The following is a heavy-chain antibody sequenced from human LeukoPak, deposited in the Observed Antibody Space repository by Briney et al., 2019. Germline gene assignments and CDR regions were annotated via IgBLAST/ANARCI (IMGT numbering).Heavy chain of an antibody. CDR1: GYIFTHNW. Sequence: GESLKISCKGSGYIFTHNWIGWVRQMPGKGMEWMGIIYPGDSDTRYSPSFEGQVTISVDKSISTAYLRWSSLKASDTAMYYCARQARDGSGSRGYSSDFWGQGTLVTVSS. CDR3: ARQARDGSGSRGYSSDF. CDR2: IYPGDSDT. V-gene: IGHV5-51*01. J-gene: IGHJ4*02. D-gene: IGHD3-10*01.